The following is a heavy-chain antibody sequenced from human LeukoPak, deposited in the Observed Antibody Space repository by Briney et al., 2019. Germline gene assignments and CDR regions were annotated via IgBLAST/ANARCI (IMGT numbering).Heavy chain of an antibody. CDR2: INSDGSRT. Sequence: PGGSLRLSCAASGFTFSSYWMHWVRQAPGEGLVWVSRINSDGSRTSYADSVKGRFTISRDNAKNTLYLQMNSLRAEDTAVYYCARGLQYNDAFDIWGQGTMVTVSS. J-gene: IGHJ3*02. CDR1: GFTFSSYW. CDR3: ARGLQYNDAFDI. V-gene: IGHV3-74*01. D-gene: IGHD1-1*01.